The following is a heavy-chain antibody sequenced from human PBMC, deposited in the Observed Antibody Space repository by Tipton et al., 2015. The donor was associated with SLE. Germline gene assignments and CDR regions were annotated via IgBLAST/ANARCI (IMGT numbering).Heavy chain of an antibody. CDR2: IYYSGST. D-gene: IGHD4-17*01. CDR1: GGSISSSSYY. CDR3: ARQLTTVTTLGAFDI. Sequence: GLVKPSETLSLTCTVSGGSISSSSYYWGWIRQPPGKGLEWIGSIYYSGSTYFNPSLKSRVTMSVDTSKNQFSLNLSSMTAADTAVFYCARQLTTVTTLGAFDIWGQGTMVTVSS. J-gene: IGHJ3*02. V-gene: IGHV4-39*07.